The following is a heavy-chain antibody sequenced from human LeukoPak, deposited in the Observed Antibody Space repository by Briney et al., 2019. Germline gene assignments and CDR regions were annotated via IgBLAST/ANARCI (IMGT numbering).Heavy chain of an antibody. V-gene: IGHV3-20*04. CDR3: ARDLSSSWYSLGY. J-gene: IGHJ4*02. Sequence: PGGSLRLSCTDSGITFDDHGMSWVRQAPGKGLEWVSGINWDGGATAYADSVKGRFTISRDNAKNSLFLQMNSLRAEDTALYSCARDLSSSWYSLGYWGQGTLVTVSS. CDR2: INWDGGAT. D-gene: IGHD6-13*01. CDR1: GITFDDHG.